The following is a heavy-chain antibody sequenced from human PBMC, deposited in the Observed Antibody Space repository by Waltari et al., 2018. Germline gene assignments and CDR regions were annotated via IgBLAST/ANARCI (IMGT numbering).Heavy chain of an antibody. J-gene: IGHJ3*02. V-gene: IGHV3-9*01. CDR1: GFTFDDYA. Sequence: EVQLVESGGGFVQPGRSLRLSCAASGFTFDDYALHWVRQATVKGLEWVSGISWNSGSIGYADSVKGRFTISRDNAKNSLYLQMNSLRAEDTALYYCEKDSYYDSRGYGSAFDIWGQGTMVTVSS. D-gene: IGHD3-22*01. CDR3: EKDSYYDSRGYGSAFDI. CDR2: ISWNSGSI.